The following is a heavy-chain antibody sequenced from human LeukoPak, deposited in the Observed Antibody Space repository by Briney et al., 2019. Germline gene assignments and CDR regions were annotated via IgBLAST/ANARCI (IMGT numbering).Heavy chain of an antibody. J-gene: IGHJ4*02. CDR3: ASPWPDDYRLD. CDR2: IYYSGST. V-gene: IGHV4-39*01. CDR1: GGSISSSSYY. D-gene: IGHD4-11*01. Sequence: SETLSLTCTVSGGSISSSSYYWGWIRQPPGKGLEWIGSIYYSGSTYYNPSLKSRVTISVDTSKNQFSLKLSSVTAADTAVYYCASPWPDDYRLDWGQGTLVTVSS.